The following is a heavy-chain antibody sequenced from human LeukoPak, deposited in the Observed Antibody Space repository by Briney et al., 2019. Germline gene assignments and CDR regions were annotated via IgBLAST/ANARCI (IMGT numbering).Heavy chain of an antibody. J-gene: IGHJ6*02. V-gene: IGHV3-48*03. Sequence: GGSLRLSCAASGFSLSGSAVHWVRQASGKGPEWVSYISSSGSTIYYADSVKGRFTISRDNAKNSLYLQMNSLRAEDTAVYYCARDEGYDYGDYEALMDVWGQGTTVTVSS. CDR3: ARDEGYDYGDYEALMDV. D-gene: IGHD4-17*01. CDR1: GFSLSGSA. CDR2: ISSSGSTI.